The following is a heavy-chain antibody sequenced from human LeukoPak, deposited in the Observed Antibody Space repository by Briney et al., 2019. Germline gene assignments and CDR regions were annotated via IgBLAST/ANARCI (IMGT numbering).Heavy chain of an antibody. J-gene: IGHJ3*02. Sequence: GGSLRLSCAASGFTFSSYGMSWVRQAPGKGLEWVSAISGSGGSTYYADSVKGRFTISRDNSKNTLYLQMNSLRAEDTAVYYCAKDQPVLLWFGDTRDAFDIWGQGTMVTVSS. V-gene: IGHV3-23*01. D-gene: IGHD3-10*01. CDR2: ISGSGGST. CDR3: AKDQPVLLWFGDTRDAFDI. CDR1: GFTFSSYG.